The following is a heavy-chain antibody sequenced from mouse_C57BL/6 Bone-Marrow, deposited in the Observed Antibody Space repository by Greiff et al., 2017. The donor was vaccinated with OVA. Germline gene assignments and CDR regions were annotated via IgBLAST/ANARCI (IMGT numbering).Heavy chain of an antibody. V-gene: IGHV14-4*01. CDR3: TTYDGYSPWFAY. D-gene: IGHD2-3*01. CDR2: IDPENGDT. Sequence: EVQLKQSGAELVRPGASVKLSCTASGFNIKDDYMHWVKQRPEQGLEWIGWIDPENGDTEYASKFQGKATITADTSSNTAYLQLSSLTSEDTAVYYCTTYDGYSPWFAYWGQGTLVTVSA. J-gene: IGHJ3*01. CDR1: GFNIKDDY.